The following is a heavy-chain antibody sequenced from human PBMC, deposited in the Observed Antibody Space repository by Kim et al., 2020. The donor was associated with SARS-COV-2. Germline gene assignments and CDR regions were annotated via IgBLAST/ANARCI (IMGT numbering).Heavy chain of an antibody. Sequence: SETLSLTCTVSGGSISSGGYYWSWIRQHPGKGLEWIGYIYYSGSTYYNPSLKSRVTISVDTSKNQFSLKLSSVTAADTAVYYCARDQANLGIPYYYGSGSYGYGMDVWGQGTTVTVSS. V-gene: IGHV4-31*03. D-gene: IGHD3-10*01. J-gene: IGHJ6*02. CDR1: GGSISSGGYY. CDR3: ARDQANLGIPYYYGSGSYGYGMDV. CDR2: IYYSGST.